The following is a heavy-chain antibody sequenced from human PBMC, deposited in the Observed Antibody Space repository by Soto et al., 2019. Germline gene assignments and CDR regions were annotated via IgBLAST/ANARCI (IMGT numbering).Heavy chain of an antibody. CDR1: GGSFSGYY. Sequence: QVQLQQWGAGLLKPSETLSLTCAVYGGSFSGYYWSWIRQPPGKGLEWIGEINHSGSTNYNPSLKSRVTISVDTSKNQFSLKLSSVTAADTAVYYCARFRGYCSSTSCYKNWFDPWGQGTLVTVSS. D-gene: IGHD2-2*02. CDR3: ARFRGYCSSTSCYKNWFDP. CDR2: INHSGST. J-gene: IGHJ5*02. V-gene: IGHV4-34*01.